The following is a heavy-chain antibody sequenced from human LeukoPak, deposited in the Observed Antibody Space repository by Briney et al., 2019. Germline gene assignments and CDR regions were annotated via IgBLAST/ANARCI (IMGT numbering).Heavy chain of an antibody. J-gene: IGHJ4*02. CDR2: INHSGST. CDR3: ARGSPVLRFYHYGVPNQYYFDY. Sequence: PSETLSLTCAVYGGSFSGYYRSWIRQPPGKGLEWIGEINHSGSTNYNPSLKSRVTISVDTSKNQFSLKLSSVTAADTAVYYCARGSPVLRFYHYGVPNQYYFDYWGQGTLVTVSS. CDR1: GGSFSGYY. V-gene: IGHV4-34*01. D-gene: IGHD3-3*01.